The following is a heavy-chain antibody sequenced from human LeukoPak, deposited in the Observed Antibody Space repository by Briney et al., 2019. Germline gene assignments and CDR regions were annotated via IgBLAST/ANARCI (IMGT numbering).Heavy chain of an antibody. D-gene: IGHD3-3*01. CDR3: AKDLPQYYDFWSGYYGGFDY. CDR1: GFTFEDYA. Sequence: GGPLRLSCAASGFTFEDYAMHWVRQGPGKGLEWVSLISGNGNNIYYADSVKGRFTISRDNSKNSLYLQMNSLRTEDTASYYCAKDLPQYYDFWSGYYGGFDYWGQGTLVTVSS. J-gene: IGHJ4*02. CDR2: ISGNGNNI. V-gene: IGHV3-43*02.